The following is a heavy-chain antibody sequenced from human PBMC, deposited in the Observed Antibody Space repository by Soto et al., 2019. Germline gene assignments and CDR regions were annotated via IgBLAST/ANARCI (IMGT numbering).Heavy chain of an antibody. D-gene: IGHD2-21*02. CDR1: GFSLSTGGVG. Sequence: GPGPTLVNPTQTLTLTCTFSGFSLSTGGVGVGWIRQPPGEALEWLALIYWDNDKRYSPSLKSRLTITKDASKNQVVLTMTNMDPVDTATYYCAHSRCGGDCLQSYSSHYYYGMDVWGQGTTVTVSS. J-gene: IGHJ6*02. CDR2: IYWDNDK. CDR3: AHSRCGGDCLQSYSSHYYYGMDV. V-gene: IGHV2-5*02.